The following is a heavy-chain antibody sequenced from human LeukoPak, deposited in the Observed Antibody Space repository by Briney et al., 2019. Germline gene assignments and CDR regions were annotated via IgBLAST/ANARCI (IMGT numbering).Heavy chain of an antibody. Sequence: PGGSLRLSCVASGFTLSDYAMTWFHRAPGKGLECVSGISDRGDRMDYADSVKGRFTISRDNSKNTLYLQIHSLKVEDTAIYFCAKDLGSRGLGTTLINWGQGTLVTVSS. V-gene: IGHV3-23*01. D-gene: IGHD1/OR15-1a*01. J-gene: IGHJ4*02. CDR2: ISDRGDRM. CDR3: AKDLGSRGLGTTLIN. CDR1: GFTLSDYA.